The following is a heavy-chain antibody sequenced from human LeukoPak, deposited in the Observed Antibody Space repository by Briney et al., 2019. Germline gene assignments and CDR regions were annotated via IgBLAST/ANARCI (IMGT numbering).Heavy chain of an antibody. D-gene: IGHD3-10*01. J-gene: IGHJ6*04. V-gene: IGHV1-2*04. Sequence: ASVKVSCTASGYTFTGYYMHWVRQAPGQGLEWMGWINPNSGGTNYAQKFQGWVTITRDTSISTAYMELSRLRSDDTAVYYCARSIVRGVVPYCGMDVWGKGTTVTVSS. CDR3: ARSIVRGVVPYCGMDV. CDR1: GYTFTGYY. CDR2: INPNSGGT.